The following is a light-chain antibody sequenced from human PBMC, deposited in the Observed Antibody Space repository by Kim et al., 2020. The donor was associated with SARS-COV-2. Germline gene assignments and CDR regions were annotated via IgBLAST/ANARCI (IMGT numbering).Light chain of an antibody. CDR1: SGRLASNY. CDR3: QSYDSSNRWV. V-gene: IGLV6-57*03. J-gene: IGLJ3*02. CDR2: EDN. Sequence: NTVTDACTRSSGRLASNYVQKYQQRPGSAPTTVIYEDNQRPSGVPDRISGSIDSSSNSASLTISGLKTEDEADYYCQSYDSSNRWVFGGGTQLTVL.